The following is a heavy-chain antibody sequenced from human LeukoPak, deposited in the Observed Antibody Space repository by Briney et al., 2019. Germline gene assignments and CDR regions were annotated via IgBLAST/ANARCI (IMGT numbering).Heavy chain of an antibody. D-gene: IGHD1-1*01. V-gene: IGHV1-8*03. CDR1: GYTFTSYD. J-gene: IGHJ3*02. CDR2: MNPNSGNT. CDR3: AGRPTGTGAFDI. Sequence: GASVKVSCKASGYTFTSYDINWVRQATGQGLGWMGWMNPNSGNTGYAQKFQGRVTITRNTSISTAYMELSSLRSEDTAVYYCAGRPTGTGAFDIWGQGTMVTVSS.